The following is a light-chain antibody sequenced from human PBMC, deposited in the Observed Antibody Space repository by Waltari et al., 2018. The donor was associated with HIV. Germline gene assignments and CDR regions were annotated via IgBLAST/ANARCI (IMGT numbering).Light chain of an antibody. CDR1: SSNIGSND. Sequence: QSVLTQPPSASGTPGQRVTISCSGSSSNIGSNDVFWYQQLPGTAPKFLIYRNNQRPSGVPDRFSGSKSGTSASLTVSGLQAEDEAEYYCNSYAGSSKSYVFGTGTKVTVL. CDR2: RNN. V-gene: IGLV1-47*01. CDR3: NSYAGSSKSYV. J-gene: IGLJ1*01.